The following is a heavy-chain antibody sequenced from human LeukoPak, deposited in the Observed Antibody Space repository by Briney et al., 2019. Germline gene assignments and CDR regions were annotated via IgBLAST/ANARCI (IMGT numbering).Heavy chain of an antibody. D-gene: IGHD3-9*01. CDR1: AYTFTVYY. CDR2: INSDSGFT. J-gene: IGHJ5*02. CDR3: ARNFDMKGFDP. V-gene: IGHV1-2*02. Sequence: ASVTVSCKASAYTFTVYYMNWVRQAPGQGLEWMGWINSDSGFTKYAQKFQGRVTMTRDTSITTVYMDLTRLTSDDTAVYYCARNFDMKGFDPWGQGTLVTVSS.